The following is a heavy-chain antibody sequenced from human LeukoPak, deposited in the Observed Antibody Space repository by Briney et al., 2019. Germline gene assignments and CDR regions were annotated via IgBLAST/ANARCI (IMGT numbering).Heavy chain of an antibody. CDR2: IYNSGST. J-gene: IGHJ6*03. D-gene: IGHD4-11*01. CDR1: GGSIGSYY. Sequence: SETLSLTCTVSGGSIGSYYWSWIRQPAGKGLEWIGRIYNSGSTNYNPSLKSRVTMSVDTSKNQFSLKLSSVTAADTAVYYCARDRYSNSHYYYYYMDVWGKGTTVTVSS. CDR3: ARDRYSNSHYYYYYMDV. V-gene: IGHV4-4*07.